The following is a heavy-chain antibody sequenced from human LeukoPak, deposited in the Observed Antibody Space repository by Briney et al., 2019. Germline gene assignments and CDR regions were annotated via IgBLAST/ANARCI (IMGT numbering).Heavy chain of an antibody. J-gene: IGHJ5*02. CDR1: GFTVSSNY. Sequence: GGSLRLSCAASGFTVSSNYMSWVRQAPGKGLEWVSVIYSGGSTYYADSVKGRFTISRDNSKNTLYLQMNSLRAEDTAVYYCARDYCSSNSCYGAGFDPWGQGTLVTVSS. CDR2: IYSGGST. V-gene: IGHV3-66*01. D-gene: IGHD2-2*01. CDR3: ARDYCSSNSCYGAGFDP.